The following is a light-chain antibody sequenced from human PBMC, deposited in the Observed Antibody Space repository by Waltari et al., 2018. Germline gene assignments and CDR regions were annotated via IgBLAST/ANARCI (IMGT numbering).Light chain of an antibody. CDR3: LSPDSSGTYVV. V-gene: IGLV3-10*01. CDR1: ALSTKS. Sequence: SYELTQPPSVSVSPGQTASITCSGHALSTKSAFWYHQKSGQAPVLVIFEDSKRPSGIPERISGSSSGTMATLTLSGAQLEDEGDYYCLSPDSSGTYVVFGGGTKLTVL. J-gene: IGLJ2*01. CDR2: EDS.